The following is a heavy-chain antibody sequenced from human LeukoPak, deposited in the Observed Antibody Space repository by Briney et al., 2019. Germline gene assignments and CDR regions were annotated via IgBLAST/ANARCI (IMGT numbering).Heavy chain of an antibody. CDR2: IRYDGSNK. D-gene: IGHD3-10*01. CDR1: GFTFSSYG. CDR3: SKDRWGGSGSYSHFDY. Sequence: PGGSLRLSCAASGFTFSSYGMHWVRPAPGKGLEWVAFIRYDGSNKYYAESVKGRFTISRDNSKNTLYLQMNSLRAEDTAVYYCSKDRWGGSGSYSHFDYWGQGALVTVSS. J-gene: IGHJ4*02. V-gene: IGHV3-30*02.